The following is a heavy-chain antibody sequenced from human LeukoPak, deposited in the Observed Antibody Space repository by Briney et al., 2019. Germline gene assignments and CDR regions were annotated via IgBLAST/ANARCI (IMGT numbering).Heavy chain of an antibody. CDR3: ARDPSGGGGDY. D-gene: IGHD3-16*01. J-gene: IGHJ4*02. Sequence: SETLSLTCTVSGGSISSHYWGWIRQPPGKGLEWIGSIYYSGSTYYNPSLKSRVTISVDTSKNQFSLKLSSVTAADTAVYYCARDPSGGGGDYWGQGTLVTVSS. V-gene: IGHV4-39*07. CDR2: IYYSGST. CDR1: GGSISSHY.